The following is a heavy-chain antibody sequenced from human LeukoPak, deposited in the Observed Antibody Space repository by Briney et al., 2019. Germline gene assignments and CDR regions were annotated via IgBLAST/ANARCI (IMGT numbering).Heavy chain of an antibody. D-gene: IGHD1-26*01. CDR2: VIPIPGTV. CDR3: ARATGSAWEYFDY. CDR1: GGTFSSFA. Sequence: ASVKVSCKASGGTFSSFAINWVRQAPGQGLEWMGGVIPIPGTVNYAQKFQGRVTITADESTSTAYMELSSLRSEDTAVYYCARATGSAWEYFDYWGQGTLVTVSS. J-gene: IGHJ4*02. V-gene: IGHV1-69*13.